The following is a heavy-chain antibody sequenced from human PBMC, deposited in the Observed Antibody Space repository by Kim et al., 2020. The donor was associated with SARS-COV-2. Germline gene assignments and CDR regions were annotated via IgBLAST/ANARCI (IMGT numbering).Heavy chain of an antibody. CDR2: IKSKTDGGTT. Sequence: GGSLRLSCAASGFTFSNAWMSWVRQAPGKGLEWVGRIKSKTDGGTTDYAAPVKGRFTISRDDSKNTLYLQMNSLKTEDTAVYYCTTDFVLRYFDWLLPALDYWGQGTLVTVSS. CDR1: GFTFSNAW. J-gene: IGHJ4*02. D-gene: IGHD3-9*01. CDR3: TTDFVLRYFDWLLPALDY. V-gene: IGHV3-15*01.